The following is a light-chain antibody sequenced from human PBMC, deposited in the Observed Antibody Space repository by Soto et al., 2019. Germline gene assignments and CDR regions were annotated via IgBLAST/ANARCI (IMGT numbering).Light chain of an antibody. Sequence: ESVLTQSPGTLSLSPGERATLSCRASPSVSSTYLAWYQQKPGQAPRLIIFGASNRAAGIPDRFSGSGSGTDFTLTISRLEPEDFAVYYCQQYGSSVYTFGQGTKLEIK. CDR3: QQYGSSVYT. V-gene: IGKV3-20*01. J-gene: IGKJ2*01. CDR2: GAS. CDR1: PSVSSTY.